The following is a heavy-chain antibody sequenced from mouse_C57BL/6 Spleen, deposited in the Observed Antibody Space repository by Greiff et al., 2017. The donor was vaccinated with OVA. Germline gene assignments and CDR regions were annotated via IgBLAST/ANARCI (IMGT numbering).Heavy chain of an antibody. V-gene: IGHV5-4*01. CDR3: ARDGGNPYAMDY. CDR1: GFTFSSYA. Sequence: EVHLVESGGGLVKPGGSLKLSCAASGFTFSSYAMSWVRQTPEKRLEWVATISDGGSYTYYPDNVQGRFTISRDNAKNNLYLQMSHLKSEDTAMYYCARDGGNPYAMDYWGQGTSVTVSS. D-gene: IGHD2-1*01. CDR2: ISDGGSYT. J-gene: IGHJ4*01.